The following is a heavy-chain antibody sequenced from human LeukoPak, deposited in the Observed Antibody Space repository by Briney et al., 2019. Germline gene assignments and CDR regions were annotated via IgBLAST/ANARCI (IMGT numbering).Heavy chain of an antibody. CDR2: ISYDGSNK. Sequence: GGSLRLSCAASGFTFSSYGMHWVRQAPGKGLEWVAVISYDGSNKYYADSVKGRFTISRDNSKNTLYLQMNSLRAEDTAVYYCAREGYCSGGSCWSWGQGTLVTVSS. V-gene: IGHV3-30*03. CDR1: GFTFSSYG. CDR3: AREGYCSGGSCWS. J-gene: IGHJ4*02. D-gene: IGHD2-15*01.